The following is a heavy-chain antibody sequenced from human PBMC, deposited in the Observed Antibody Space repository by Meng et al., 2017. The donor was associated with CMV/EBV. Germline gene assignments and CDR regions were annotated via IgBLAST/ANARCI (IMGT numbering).Heavy chain of an antibody. D-gene: IGHD6-13*01. CDR2: IYYSGST. J-gene: IGHJ4*02. CDR1: GGSVSSSSYY. CDR3: ARVGSSSWYDLNYFDY. Sequence: SETLSLTCTVSGGSVSSSSYYWGWIRQPPGTGLEWIGSIYYSGSTYYNPSLKSRVTISVDTSKNQFSLKLSSVTAADTAVYYCARVGSSSWYDLNYFDYWGQGTLVTVSS. V-gene: IGHV4-39*07.